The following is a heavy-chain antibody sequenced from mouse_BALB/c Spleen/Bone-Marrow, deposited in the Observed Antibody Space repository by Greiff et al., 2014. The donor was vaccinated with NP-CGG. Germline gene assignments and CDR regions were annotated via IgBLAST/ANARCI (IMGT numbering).Heavy chain of an antibody. D-gene: IGHD2-10*02. J-gene: IGHJ2*01. CDR3: ARETRYGNYVDYFDY. Sequence: QVQLQQSGPELVKPGNSVRISCKPSGYTFTSYYIHWVKQRPGQGLEWIGWIYPGNVDTKYNEKFKGKATLTADKSSSTAYMQLSSLTSEDSAVYFCARETRYGNYVDYFDYWGQGTTLTVSS. CDR2: IYPGNVDT. V-gene: IGHV1S56*01. CDR1: GYTFTSYY.